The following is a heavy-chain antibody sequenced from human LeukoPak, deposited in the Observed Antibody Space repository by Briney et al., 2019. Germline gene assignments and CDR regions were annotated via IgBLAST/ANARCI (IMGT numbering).Heavy chain of an antibody. Sequence: ASVKVSCKXSGGTFSSYAISWVRQAPRQGLEWMGGIIPIFGTANYAQKFQGRVTITTDESTSTAYMELSSLRSEDTAVYYCARGDGYNYATGDYWGQGTLVTVSS. D-gene: IGHD5-24*01. CDR3: ARGDGYNYATGDY. V-gene: IGHV1-69*05. J-gene: IGHJ4*02. CDR2: IIPIFGTA. CDR1: GGTFSSYA.